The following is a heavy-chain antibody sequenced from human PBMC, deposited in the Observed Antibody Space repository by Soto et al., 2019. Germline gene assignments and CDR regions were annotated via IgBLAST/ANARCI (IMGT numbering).Heavy chain of an antibody. CDR3: ARARYSGYVYFDQ. J-gene: IGHJ4*02. Sequence: ASVKVSCKASGGTFSSYAISWVRQAPGQGLEWMGGIIPIFGTANYAQKFQGRVTITADKSTSTAYMELSSLRSEDTAVYYCARARYSGYVYFDQWGQGTLVTVSS. CDR2: IIPIFGTA. V-gene: IGHV1-69*06. D-gene: IGHD5-12*01. CDR1: GGTFSSYA.